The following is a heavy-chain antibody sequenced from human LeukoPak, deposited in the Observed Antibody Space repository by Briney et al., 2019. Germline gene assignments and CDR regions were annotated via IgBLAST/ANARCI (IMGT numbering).Heavy chain of an antibody. V-gene: IGHV4-61*02. Sequence: PSETLSLTCTVPGGSFSSGSYYWSWIRQPAGKGLEWIGRIYTSGSTNNPSLKSRVTISVDTSKNQFSLKLSSVTAADTAVYYCARGGGDWGFHQSDYWGQGTLVTVSS. CDR1: GGSFSSGSYY. J-gene: IGHJ4*02. D-gene: IGHD2-21*01. CDR2: IYTSGST. CDR3: ARGGGDWGFHQSDY.